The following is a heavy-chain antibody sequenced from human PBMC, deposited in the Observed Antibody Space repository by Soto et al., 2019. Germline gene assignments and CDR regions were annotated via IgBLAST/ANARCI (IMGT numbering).Heavy chain of an antibody. D-gene: IGHD3-22*01. V-gene: IGHV1-3*01. J-gene: IGHJ4*02. CDR2: INPGNGNT. CDR1: GYTFTSYG. CDR3: ARGGYFDSSNYLAY. Sequence: ASVKVSCKASGYTFTSYGMNWVRQAPGRGLEWMGWINPGNGNTKYSQKFQGRVINERDPSASTDYMELSSMRSEETAVYYCARGGYFDSSNYLAYWGLGTLVTVSS.